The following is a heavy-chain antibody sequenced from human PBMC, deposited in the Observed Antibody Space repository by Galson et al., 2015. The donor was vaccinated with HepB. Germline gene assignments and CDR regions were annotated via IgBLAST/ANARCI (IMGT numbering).Heavy chain of an antibody. CDR2: IHYSGST. D-gene: IGHD4-11*01. Sequence: TLSLTCTVSGASISSGGYYWSWIRQHPGKGLEWIGFIHYSGSTYYSPSLKSRVTISVDTSGNQFSLNLSSVTAADTAVYYCARGRGRNDYDAFDIWGQGTMVTVSS. V-gene: IGHV4-31*03. J-gene: IGHJ3*02. CDR3: ARGRGRNDYDAFDI. CDR1: GASISSGGYY.